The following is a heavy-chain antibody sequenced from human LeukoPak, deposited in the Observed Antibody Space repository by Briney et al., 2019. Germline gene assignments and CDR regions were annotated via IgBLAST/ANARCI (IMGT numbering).Heavy chain of an antibody. J-gene: IGHJ4*02. CDR3: ARDYSGGYNGYFDY. CDR1: GFTFDDYG. Sequence: GGSLRLSCAASGFTFDDYGMTWVRQAPGKGLEWVSGINWNGGSTGYADSVKGRFTISRDNAKNSLYLQMNSLRAEDTALYYCARDYSGGYNGYFDYWGQGNLVTVSS. CDR2: INWNGGST. D-gene: IGHD5-24*01. V-gene: IGHV3-20*04.